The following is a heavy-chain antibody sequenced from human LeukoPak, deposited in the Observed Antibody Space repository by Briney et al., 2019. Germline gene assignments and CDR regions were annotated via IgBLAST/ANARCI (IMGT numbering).Heavy chain of an antibody. CDR3: ARDDGQYSYAFIDY. D-gene: IGHD5-18*01. CDR1: GFTFSSYG. Sequence: GRSLRLSCAASGFTFSSYGMHWVRQAPGKGLEWVAVIWYDGSNKYYADSVKGRFTISRDNSKNTLYLQMNSLRAEDTDVYYCARDDGQYSYAFIDYWGQGTLVTVSS. J-gene: IGHJ4*02. V-gene: IGHV3-33*01. CDR2: IWYDGSNK.